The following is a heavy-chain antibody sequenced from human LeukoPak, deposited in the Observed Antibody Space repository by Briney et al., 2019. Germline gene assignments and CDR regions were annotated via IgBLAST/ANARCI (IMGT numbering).Heavy chain of an antibody. J-gene: IGHJ4*02. D-gene: IGHD6-13*01. CDR3: ARQIASAGTAGFDF. Sequence: PSETLSLTCTVSGGSISSYYWSWIRQPAGQGLEWIGRIYSTGSTNYNPSLKSRVTMSVDTSKNQFSLRLRSVTAADTAVYYCARQIASAGTAGFDFWGQGALVTVSS. CDR2: IYSTGST. V-gene: IGHV4-4*07. CDR1: GGSISSYY.